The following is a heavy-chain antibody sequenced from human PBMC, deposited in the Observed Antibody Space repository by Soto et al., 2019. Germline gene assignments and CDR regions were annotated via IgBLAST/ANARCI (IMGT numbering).Heavy chain of an antibody. CDR3: AKSGYSYGSGYYYGMDV. V-gene: IGHV3-23*01. Sequence: GGSLRLSCAASGFTFSSYAMSWVRQAPGKGLEWVSAISGSGGSTYYVDSVKGRFTISRDNSKNTLYLQMNSLRAEDTAVYYCAKSGYSYGSGYYYGMDVWGQGTTVTVSS. D-gene: IGHD5-18*01. CDR2: ISGSGGST. J-gene: IGHJ6*02. CDR1: GFTFSSYA.